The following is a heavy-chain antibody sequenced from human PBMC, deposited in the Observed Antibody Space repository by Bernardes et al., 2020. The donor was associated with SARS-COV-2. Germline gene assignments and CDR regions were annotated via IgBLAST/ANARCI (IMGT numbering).Heavy chain of an antibody. J-gene: IGHJ4*02. V-gene: IGHV3-30*04. CDR1: ESIFSDYE. CDR2: ISYNGVNT. D-gene: IGHD1-26*01. Sequence: GGSLRLSCAASESIFSDYEMYWVRQAPGKGLEWVGVISYNGVNTHYADSVKGRFTISRDNSKNTLYLQMNSLRAEDTAVYYCAKVIGMVDPFDYWGQGTLVTVSS. CDR3: AKVIGMVDPFDY.